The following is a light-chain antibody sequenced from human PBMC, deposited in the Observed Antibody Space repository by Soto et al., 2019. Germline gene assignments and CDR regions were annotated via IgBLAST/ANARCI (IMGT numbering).Light chain of an antibody. CDR2: DVS. J-gene: IGLJ3*02. CDR1: SSDVGAHKY. CDR3: SSYTTSTTVL. Sequence: QSALTQPASVTGSPGQSITISCSGTSSDVGAHKYVSWYQQHPGKVPKLSIYDVSIRPSGVSSRFSGSKSGNTASLTISGLQAEDEADYYCSSYTTSTTVLFGGGTKLTVL. V-gene: IGLV2-14*03.